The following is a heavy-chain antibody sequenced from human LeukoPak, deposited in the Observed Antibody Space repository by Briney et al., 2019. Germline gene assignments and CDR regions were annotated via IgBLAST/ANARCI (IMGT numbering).Heavy chain of an antibody. V-gene: IGHV1-2*02. J-gene: IGHJ4*02. CDR1: GYTFTGHY. CDR2: INPNSGGT. D-gene: IGHD5-24*01. Sequence: GASVKVSCKASGYTFTGHYMHRVRQAPGQGLEWMGWINPNSGGTNYAQKFQGRVTMTRDTSISTAYMELSRLRSDDTAVYYCARGRWLQSPFDYWGQGTLVTVSS. CDR3: ARGRWLQSPFDY.